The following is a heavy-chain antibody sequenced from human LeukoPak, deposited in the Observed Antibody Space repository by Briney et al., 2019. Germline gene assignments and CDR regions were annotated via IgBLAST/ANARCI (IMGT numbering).Heavy chain of an antibody. V-gene: IGHV4-30-4*07. CDR2: IYNSGST. J-gene: IGHJ1*01. CDR3: AKYSLSRETFQH. CDR1: GDSIDSGGFS. D-gene: IGHD5/OR15-5a*01. Sequence: NPSETLSLTCVVSGDSIDSGGFSWSWIRQAPGKGLEWIGYIYNSGSTFYNPSLESRLTISIDMSKNQMSKRLNSVTAADTAVYFCAKYSLSRETFQHWGQGTLVTVSS.